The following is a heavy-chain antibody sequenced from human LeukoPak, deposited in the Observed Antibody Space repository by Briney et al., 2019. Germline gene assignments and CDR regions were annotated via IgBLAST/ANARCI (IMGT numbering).Heavy chain of an antibody. CDR3: ERYCSAGI. CDR1: GFTFSSYA. J-gene: IGHJ4*02. Sequence: PGGSLRLSCAASGFTFSSYAMTWVRQDPGKGLGWVSGINIGGSTYYADSLKGRFTISRDNSKNTRYLQMNTLRAEDTAVYCCERYCSAGIWGQGTLVTVSS. CDR2: INIGGST. V-gene: IGHV3-23*01. D-gene: IGHD2-15*01.